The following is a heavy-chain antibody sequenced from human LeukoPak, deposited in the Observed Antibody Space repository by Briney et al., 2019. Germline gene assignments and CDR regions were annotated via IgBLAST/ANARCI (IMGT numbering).Heavy chain of an antibody. Sequence: ASVKVSCKASGYTFTSYGISWVRQAPGQGLEWMGWISAYNGNTNYAQKIQGRVTMTTDTSTSTAYMELRSLRSDDTAVYYCARVLAVTMVREGFDYWGQGTLVTVSS. D-gene: IGHD3-10*01. CDR2: ISAYNGNT. CDR3: ARVLAVTMVREGFDY. CDR1: GYTFTSYG. J-gene: IGHJ4*02. V-gene: IGHV1-18*01.